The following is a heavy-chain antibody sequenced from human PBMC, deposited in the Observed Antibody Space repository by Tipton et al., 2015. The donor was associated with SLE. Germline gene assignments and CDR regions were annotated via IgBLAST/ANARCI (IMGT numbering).Heavy chain of an antibody. V-gene: IGHV3-23*03. D-gene: IGHD6-13*01. J-gene: IGHJ4*02. CDR3: ARSAYSSSWYFDY. CDR1: GFTFSGYA. CDR2: IYGGGPNT. Sequence: SLRLSCVASGFTFSGYAVNWVRQAPGKGLEWVSIIYGGGPNTKHADSVKGRFTISRDNAKNRLYLQMNSLRGEDTAVYYCARSAYSSSWYFDYWGRGTLVTVSS.